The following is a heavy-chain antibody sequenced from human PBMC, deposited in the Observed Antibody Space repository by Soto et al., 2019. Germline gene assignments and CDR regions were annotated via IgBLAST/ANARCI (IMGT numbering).Heavy chain of an antibody. CDR3: ATDLMGTGTTSI. J-gene: IGHJ3*02. Sequence: GGSVKVSCKVSGYTLTELSMHWVRQAPGKGLEWMGGFDPEDGETIYAQKFQGRVTMTEDTSTDTAYMELSSLRSEDTAVYYCATDLMGTGTTSIWGQGTMVTVS. CDR2: FDPEDGET. D-gene: IGHD1-7*01. CDR1: GYTLTELS. V-gene: IGHV1-24*01.